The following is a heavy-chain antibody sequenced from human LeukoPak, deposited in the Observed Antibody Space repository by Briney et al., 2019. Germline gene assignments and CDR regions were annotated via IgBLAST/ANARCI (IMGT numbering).Heavy chain of an antibody. J-gene: IGHJ3*02. Sequence: PSQTLSLTCTVSGGSISSGTYYWNWIRQPAGKGLEWIGRIYTSGSTNYNPSLKSRVTISVDTSKNQFSLKLTSVTAADTAMYYCARDPYDTSVNDAFDIWGQGTMVSVSS. CDR3: ARDPYDTSVNDAFDI. CDR2: IYTSGST. D-gene: IGHD3-22*01. CDR1: GGSISSGTYY. V-gene: IGHV4-61*02.